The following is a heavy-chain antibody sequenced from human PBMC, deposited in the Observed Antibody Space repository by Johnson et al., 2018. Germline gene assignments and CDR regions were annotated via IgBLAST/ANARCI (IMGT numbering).Heavy chain of an antibody. J-gene: IGHJ5*02. Sequence: VQLVQSGGVGVQPGGSLRLSCEASGFTFENVSMHWVRQVPGTGLEWVSLITRDGGRTYYAASVKGRFIISRESSKNSLYLQMNSLRTDDAAVYYCAKDGDTYNSGWSWGQGTLVTVSS. CDR2: ITRDGGRT. CDR1: GFTFENVS. V-gene: IGHV3-43*01. D-gene: IGHD6-19*01. CDR3: AKDGDTYNSGWS.